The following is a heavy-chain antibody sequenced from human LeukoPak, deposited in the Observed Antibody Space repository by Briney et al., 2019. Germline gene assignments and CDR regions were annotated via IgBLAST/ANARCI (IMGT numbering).Heavy chain of an antibody. Sequence: PGRSLRLSCAASGFTFSSYAMHWVRQAPGKGLEWVAVISYDGSNKYYADSVKGRFTISRDNSKNTLYLQMNSLRAEDTAVYYCARDKVAMARGVPMVPGDYWGQGTLVTVSS. J-gene: IGHJ4*02. CDR1: GFTFSSYA. CDR3: ARDKVAMARGVPMVPGDY. V-gene: IGHV3-30-3*01. CDR2: ISYDGSNK. D-gene: IGHD3-10*01.